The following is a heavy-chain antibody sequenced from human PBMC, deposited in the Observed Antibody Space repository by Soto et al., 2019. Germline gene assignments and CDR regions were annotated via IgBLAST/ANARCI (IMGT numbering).Heavy chain of an antibody. Sequence: GGSLRLSCAASGFTFSSYSMNWVRQAPGKGLEWVSSISSSSSYIYYADSVKGRFTISRDNAKNSLYLQMNSLRAEDTAVYYCARVWATAMVIVYYYHGIDVWGQGTTVTVSS. CDR2: ISSSSSYI. CDR3: ARVWATAMVIVYYYHGIDV. J-gene: IGHJ6*02. CDR1: GFTFSSYS. D-gene: IGHD5-18*01. V-gene: IGHV3-21*01.